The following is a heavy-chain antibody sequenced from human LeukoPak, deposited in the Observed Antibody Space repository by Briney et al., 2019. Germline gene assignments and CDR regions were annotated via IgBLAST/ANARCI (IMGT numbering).Heavy chain of an antibody. J-gene: IGHJ4*02. CDR2: ISSDGNDK. CDR3: ASAVVRAREIH. D-gene: IGHD3-10*01. Sequence: GGSLRLSCAASGVTFSSYGMHWVRQAPGKGLEWVALISSDGNDKLYGDSVKGRFTISRDDSKSTLYLQMNSLRAEDTAVYYCASAVVRAREIHWGQGTLVTVSS. CDR1: GVTFSSYG. V-gene: IGHV3-30*03.